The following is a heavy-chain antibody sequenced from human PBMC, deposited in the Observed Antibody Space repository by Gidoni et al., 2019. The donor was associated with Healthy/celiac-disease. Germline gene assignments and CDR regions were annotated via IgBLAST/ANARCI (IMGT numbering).Heavy chain of an antibody. CDR1: GYTFTRYA. V-gene: IGHV1-3*01. CDR3: ARGRRIAAAGRWFDP. Sequence: QVQLVQSGAEVKKPGASVTVSCKASGYTFTRYAMHWVRQAPGQRLEWMGWINAGNGNTKYSQKFQGRGTITRDTSASTAYMELSSLRSEDTAVYYCARGRRIAAAGRWFDPWGQGTLVTVSS. J-gene: IGHJ5*02. D-gene: IGHD6-13*01. CDR2: INAGNGNT.